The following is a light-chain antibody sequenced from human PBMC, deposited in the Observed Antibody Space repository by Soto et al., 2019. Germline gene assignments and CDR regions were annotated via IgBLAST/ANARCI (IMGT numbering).Light chain of an antibody. Sequence: QSVLTQSPSASASLGDSVNLTCTLSSGHSSYAIAWHQQQPEKGPRYLMKLNSDGSHSKGDGIPDRFSGSSSGAERYLTISSLQSEDEADYYCQTWGTGIVVFGGGTKLTVL. CDR3: QTWGTGIVV. V-gene: IGLV4-69*01. CDR2: LNSDGSH. J-gene: IGLJ2*01. CDR1: SGHSSYA.